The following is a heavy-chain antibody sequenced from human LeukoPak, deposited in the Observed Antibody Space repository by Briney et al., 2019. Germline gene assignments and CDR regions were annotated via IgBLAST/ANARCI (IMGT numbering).Heavy chain of an antibody. J-gene: IGHJ4*02. Sequence: GGSLRLSCAASGFTFDDYAMHWVRQAPGKGLEWVSGISWSSGSIGYADSVKGRFTISRDNAKNSLYLQMNSLRAEDMALYYSGKKAGNADYFDNWGQGTLVTVSS. CDR3: GKKAGNADYFDN. CDR2: ISWSSGSI. V-gene: IGHV3-9*03. CDR1: GFTFDDYA.